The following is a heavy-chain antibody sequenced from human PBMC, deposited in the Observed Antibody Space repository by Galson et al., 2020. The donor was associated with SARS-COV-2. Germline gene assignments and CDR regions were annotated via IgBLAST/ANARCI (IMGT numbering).Heavy chain of an antibody. V-gene: IGHV3-30*01. J-gene: IGHJ5*02. CDR3: ARDFAGEPAAGSLLQS. CDR2: ISYDGTKK. D-gene: IGHD6-13*01. CDR1: GFNFKNYA. Sequence: GGSLRLSCAASGFNFKNYATHWVRQGPGKGLEWVAVISYDGTKKYFADSVEGRFTISRDNSKNTLYLQMDSLRPEDTAVYYCARDFAGEPAAGSLLQSWGLGTLVTVSS.